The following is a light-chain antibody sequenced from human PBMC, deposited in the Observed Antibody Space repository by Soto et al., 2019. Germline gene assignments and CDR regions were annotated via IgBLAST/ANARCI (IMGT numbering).Light chain of an antibody. J-gene: IGLJ2*01. V-gene: IGLV2-14*01. Sequence: LTQPAPVSGSPGHSITISCTGTSSDVGGYNYVSWYQQHPGKAPKLMIYEVSNRPSGVSNRFSGSKSGNTASLTISGLQAGDEADYYCSSYTSSSTLVVFGGGTQLTVL. CDR3: SSYTSSSTLVV. CDR1: SSDVGGYNY. CDR2: EVS.